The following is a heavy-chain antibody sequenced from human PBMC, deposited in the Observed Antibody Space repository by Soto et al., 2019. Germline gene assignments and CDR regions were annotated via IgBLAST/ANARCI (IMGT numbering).Heavy chain of an antibody. Sequence: QVQLVQSGAEVKKPGSSVKFSCKSSGGTFSSYAISWVRQAPGQGLEWMGGIIPIFGTANYAQKFQGRVTITAYESTSTAHMELSSLRSEDTAVDYCARELAVAKFDYWGQGTLVTVSS. CDR1: GGTFSSYA. J-gene: IGHJ4*02. V-gene: IGHV1-69*01. D-gene: IGHD6-19*01. CDR3: ARELAVAKFDY. CDR2: IIPIFGTA.